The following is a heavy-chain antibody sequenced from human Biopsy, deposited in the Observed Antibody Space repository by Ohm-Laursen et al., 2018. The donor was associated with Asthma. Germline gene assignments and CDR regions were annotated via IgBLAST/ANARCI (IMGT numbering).Heavy chain of an antibody. V-gene: IGHV4-31*03. Sequence: SQTLSLTCTVSYGSITIGGYYWTWIRQHPGKGLEWIGFIYYSGSTYYNPSLKSRVSISIDTSKNQFSLKLSSVTAADTAVYYCARAQDYYDSRGYYRSFDYWGQGTLVTVSS. D-gene: IGHD3-22*01. CDR2: IYYSGST. CDR1: YGSITIGGYY. CDR3: ARAQDYYDSRGYYRSFDY. J-gene: IGHJ4*02.